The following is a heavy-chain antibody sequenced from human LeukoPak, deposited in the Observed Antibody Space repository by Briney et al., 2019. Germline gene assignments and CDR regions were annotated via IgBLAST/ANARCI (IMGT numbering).Heavy chain of an antibody. Sequence: GGSLRLSCAASGFTFSSYWMSWVRQAPGKGLEWVANIKQDGSEKYYVDSVKGRFTISRDNAKNSMYLQMNSLRVEDTAVYYCARGRPLLYSSGWSSDYWGQGALVTVSS. CDR3: ARGRPLLYSSGWSSDY. V-gene: IGHV3-7*01. CDR2: IKQDGSEK. D-gene: IGHD6-19*01. J-gene: IGHJ4*02. CDR1: GFTFSSYW.